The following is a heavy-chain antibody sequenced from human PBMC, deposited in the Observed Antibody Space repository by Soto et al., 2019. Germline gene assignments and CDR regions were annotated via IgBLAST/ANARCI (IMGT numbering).Heavy chain of an antibody. V-gene: IGHV3-9*01. Sequence: EVQLLESGGGLVQPGGSLRLSCVASGFSFSSYAMTWVRQAPGKGLEWVSGINWNSDRVVYADSVKGRFTISRDNAKNSLYLQMNSLRAEDSAFYFCTRARSYTNSYFDYWGQGTLVTVSS. CDR2: INWNSDRV. J-gene: IGHJ4*02. CDR3: TRARSYTNSYFDY. D-gene: IGHD3-16*02. CDR1: GFSFSSYA.